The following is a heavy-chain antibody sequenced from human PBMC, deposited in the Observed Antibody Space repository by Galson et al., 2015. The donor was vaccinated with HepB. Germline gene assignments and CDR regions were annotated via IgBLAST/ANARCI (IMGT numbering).Heavy chain of an antibody. CDR1: GYTFTSYA. CDR2: INAGNGNT. D-gene: IGHD2-8*01. J-gene: IGHJ6*02. V-gene: IGHV1-3*01. Sequence: SVKVSCKASGYTFTSYAMHWVRQAPGQRLEWMGWINAGNGNTKYSQKFQGRVTITRDTSASTAYMELSSLRSEDTAVYYCARWGDLGYCTNGVCYGYYYYGMDVWGQGTTVTVSS. CDR3: ARWGDLGYCTNGVCYGYYYYGMDV.